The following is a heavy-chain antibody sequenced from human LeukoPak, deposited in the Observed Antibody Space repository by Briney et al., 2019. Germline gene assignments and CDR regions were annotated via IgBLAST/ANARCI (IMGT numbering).Heavy chain of an antibody. CDR3: TTGNWGPY. V-gene: IGHV3-15*01. CDR2: IKRKTDGGTT. D-gene: IGHD7-27*01. J-gene: IGHJ4*02. Sequence: GGSLRLSCVASGFTFTTYAMIWARQPPGKGLEWVGRIKRKTDGGTTDYAAPVKGRFTISRDDSKNTLYLQMNSLKTEDTAVYYCTTGNWGPYWGQGTLVTVSS. CDR1: GFTFTTYA.